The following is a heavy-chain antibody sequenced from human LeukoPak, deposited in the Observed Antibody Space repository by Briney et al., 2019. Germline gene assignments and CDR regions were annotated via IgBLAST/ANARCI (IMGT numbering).Heavy chain of an antibody. V-gene: IGHV1-2*06. J-gene: IGHJ4*02. CDR3: ARVRSPRFGELSLDY. CDR2: INPCSGGT. CDR1: GYTFTGYY. D-gene: IGHD3-10*01. Sequence: GASVKVSCKASGYTFTGYYMHWVRQAPGQGLEWMGRINPCSGGTNYAQKFQGRVTMTRDTSISTAYMELSRLRSDDTAVYYCARVRSPRFGELSLDYWGQGTLVTVSS.